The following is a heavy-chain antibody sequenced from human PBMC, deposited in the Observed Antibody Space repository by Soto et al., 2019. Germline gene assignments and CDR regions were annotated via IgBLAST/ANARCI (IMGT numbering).Heavy chain of an antibody. J-gene: IGHJ4*02. V-gene: IGHV4-39*01. D-gene: IGHD1-7*01. CDR1: GGSISSSSYY. CDR3: ARLTTVQLITGTTFLGFDY. Sequence: SETLSLTCTVSGGSISSSSYYWGWIRQPPGKGLEWIGSIYYSGSTYYNPSLKSRVTISVDTSKNQFSLKLSSVTAADTAVYYCARLTTVQLITGTTFLGFDYWGQGTLVTVS. CDR2: IYYSGST.